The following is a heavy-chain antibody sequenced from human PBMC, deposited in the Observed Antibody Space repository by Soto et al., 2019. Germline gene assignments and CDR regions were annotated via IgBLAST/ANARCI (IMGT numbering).Heavy chain of an antibody. J-gene: IGHJ4*02. CDR2: IKQDGSEK. V-gene: IGHV3-7*03. CDR1: GFTFSSYW. Sequence: EVQLVESGGGLVQPGGSLRLSCAASGFTFSSYWMSWVRQAPGKGLEWVANIKQDGSEKYYVDSVKGRFTISRDNAKNSLYLQMNSLRAEDTAVYYCARYKDDFWSGYFKYYWGQGTLVTVSS. D-gene: IGHD3-3*01. CDR3: ARYKDDFWSGYFKYY.